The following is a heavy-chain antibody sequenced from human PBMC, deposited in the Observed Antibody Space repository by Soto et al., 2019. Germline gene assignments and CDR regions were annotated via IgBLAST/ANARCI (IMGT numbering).Heavy chain of an antibody. V-gene: IGHV3-30*03. D-gene: IGHD3-10*01. Sequence: QVQLVESGGGVVQPGRSLRLSCEASGFTFTNYGIHWVRQAPGKGLEWVAVIPYDGSDKYYADSVKGRFTISRDTSKNTLYREMNSLRVEDTAIYYCARDRESYLIRGWFDPWGQGTLVTVSS. CDR3: ARDRESYLIRGWFDP. CDR2: IPYDGSDK. CDR1: GFTFTNYG. J-gene: IGHJ5*02.